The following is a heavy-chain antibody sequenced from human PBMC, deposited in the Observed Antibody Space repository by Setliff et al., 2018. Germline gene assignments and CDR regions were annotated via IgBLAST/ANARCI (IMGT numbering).Heavy chain of an antibody. CDR3: ARAPYYYDSSGYYRDDAFDI. V-gene: IGHV1-46*01. J-gene: IGHJ3*02. Sequence: ASVKVSCKASGYTFTSYGISWVRQAPGQGLEWMGRINPSGGSTSYAQKFQGRVTMTRDTSTSTVYMELSSLRSEDTAVYYCARAPYYYDSSGYYRDDAFDIWGQGTMVTVSS. CDR1: GYTFTSYG. D-gene: IGHD3-22*01. CDR2: INPSGGST.